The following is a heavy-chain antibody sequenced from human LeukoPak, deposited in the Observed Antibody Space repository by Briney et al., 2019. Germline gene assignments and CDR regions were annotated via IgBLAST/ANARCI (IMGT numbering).Heavy chain of an antibody. J-gene: IGHJ4*02. CDR3: AREAPISDSGNYYKSLGY. Sequence: SETLSLTCAVYGGSFSGYYWSWIRQPPGKGLEWIGEINHSGSTNYNPSLKSRVTISVDTSKNQFSLKLSSVTAADTAVYYCAREAPISDSGNYYKSLGYWGQGTLVTVSS. D-gene: IGHD3-10*01. CDR1: GGSFSGYY. CDR2: INHSGST. V-gene: IGHV4-34*01.